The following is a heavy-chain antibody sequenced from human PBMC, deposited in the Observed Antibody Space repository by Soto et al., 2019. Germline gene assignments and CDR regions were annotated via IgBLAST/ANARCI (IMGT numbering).Heavy chain of an antibody. V-gene: IGHV3-23*01. CDR2: ISGSGGIT. D-gene: IGHD3-22*01. CDR1: GFTFSSYA. CDR3: AKRGDYYDTSGFPDY. Sequence: EVQLLESGGGLVQPGGSLRLSCAASGFTFSSYAMTWGRQAPGKGLGWVSAISGSGGITYYADSVKGRFTISRDNSKHTLYLQMNSLGAEDTAVYYCAKRGDYYDTSGFPDYWGQGTLVTVSS. J-gene: IGHJ4*02.